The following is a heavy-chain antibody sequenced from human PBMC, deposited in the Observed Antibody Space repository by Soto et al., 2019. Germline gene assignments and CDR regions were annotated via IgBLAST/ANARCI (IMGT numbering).Heavy chain of an antibody. CDR3: ARGGDIVVVPAAMRGWFDP. J-gene: IGHJ5*02. CDR2: IIPILGIA. CDR1: GGTFSSYT. Sequence: QVQLVQSGAEVKKPGSSVKVSCKASGGTFSSYTISWVRQAPGQGLEWMGRIIPILGIANYAQKFQGSVTITADKSTSTAYMERSSLRSEDTAVYYCARGGDIVVVPAAMRGWFDPWGQGTLVTVSS. D-gene: IGHD2-2*01. V-gene: IGHV1-69*02.